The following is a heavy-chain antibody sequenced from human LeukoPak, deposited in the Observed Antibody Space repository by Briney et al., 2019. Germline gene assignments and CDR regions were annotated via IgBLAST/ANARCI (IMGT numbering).Heavy chain of an antibody. V-gene: IGHV4-31*03. CDR2: IYYSGST. Sequence: SETLSLTCTVSGGSISSGGYYWSWIRQHPGKGLEWIGYIYYSGSTYYNPSLKSRVTISVDTSKNQFSLKLSFVTAADTAVYYCARAGYYDSSESYFDYWGQGTLVTVSS. CDR3: ARAGYYDSSESYFDY. J-gene: IGHJ4*02. CDR1: GGSISSGGYY. D-gene: IGHD3-22*01.